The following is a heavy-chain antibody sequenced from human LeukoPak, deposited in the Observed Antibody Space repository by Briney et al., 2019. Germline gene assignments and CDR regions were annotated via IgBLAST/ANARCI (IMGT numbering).Heavy chain of an antibody. Sequence: GASVKVSCKASGYTFTGYYMHWVRQAPGQGLEWMGWINPNSGGTNYAQKFQGRVTMTRDTSISTAYVELSRLRSDDTAVYYCARGGLMGYCSSTSCWNWFDPWGQGTLVTVSS. CDR3: ARGGLMGYCSSTSCWNWFDP. CDR1: GYTFTGYY. D-gene: IGHD2-2*01. V-gene: IGHV1-2*02. J-gene: IGHJ5*02. CDR2: INPNSGGT.